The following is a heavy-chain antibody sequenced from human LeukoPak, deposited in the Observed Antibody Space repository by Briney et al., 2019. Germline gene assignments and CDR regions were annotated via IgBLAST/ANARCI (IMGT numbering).Heavy chain of an antibody. V-gene: IGHV3-23*01. J-gene: IGHJ3*02. CDR2: ISGSGGST. Sequence: GGSLRLSCVASGFTFSSYAISWVRQAPGKGLEWVSAISGSGGSTYYADSVKGRFTISRDNSKNTLHLQMNSLRAEDTAVYYCAKDKGGHIVVVIAYAFDIWGQGTMVTVSS. CDR3: AKDKGGHIVVVIAYAFDI. D-gene: IGHD2-21*01. CDR1: GFTFSSYA.